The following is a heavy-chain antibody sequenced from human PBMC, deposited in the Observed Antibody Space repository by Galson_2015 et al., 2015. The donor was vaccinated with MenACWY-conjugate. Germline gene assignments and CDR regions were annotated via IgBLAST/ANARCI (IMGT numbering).Heavy chain of an antibody. Sequence: GSGNTNYAQKFQERVAITRDVSTSTAFMELSSLRSEDTAVYYCAAKRSRDWYFDLWGRGTLVTVSS. CDR3: AAKRSRDWYFDL. CDR2: GSGNT. V-gene: IGHV1-58*01. J-gene: IGHJ2*01. D-gene: IGHD2-2*01.